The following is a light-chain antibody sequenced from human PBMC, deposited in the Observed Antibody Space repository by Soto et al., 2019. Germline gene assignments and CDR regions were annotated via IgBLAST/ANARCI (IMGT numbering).Light chain of an antibody. J-gene: IGKJ1*01. Sequence: DIQMTQSPSTLSASVGDRVTITCRASQSISSWLAWYQQKPGKAPKLLIYKASSLENGGPSRFRGSGSGTESTLTISSLQPDDCATYYCQQYNSYWTFGQGTKVEIK. CDR2: KAS. CDR1: QSISSW. CDR3: QQYNSYWT. V-gene: IGKV1-5*03.